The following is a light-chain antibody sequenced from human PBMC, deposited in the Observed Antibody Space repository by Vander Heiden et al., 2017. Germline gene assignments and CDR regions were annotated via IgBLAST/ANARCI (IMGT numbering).Light chain of an antibody. CDR1: NIESKS. CDR3: QVWDSSSAHPLV. CDR2: DDS. Sequence: YVLTQPPSVSVAPGQTAILTCEGINIESKSVHWYQRRSGQAPVLVVYDDSDRPSGIPERFSGSNSGNTATLTVTRVEGGDEADYYCQVWDSSSAHPLVFGGGTKLSVL. J-gene: IGLJ2*01. V-gene: IGLV3-21*02.